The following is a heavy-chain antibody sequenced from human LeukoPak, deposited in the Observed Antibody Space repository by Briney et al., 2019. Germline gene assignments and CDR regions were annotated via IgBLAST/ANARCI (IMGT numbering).Heavy chain of an antibody. CDR1: GFTFSRHW. V-gene: IGHV3-7*03. CDR2: IKEDGIRK. CDR3: ATPLDYSVTNAYHQGGD. Sequence: PGGSLRLSCAASGFTFSRHWMTWVRQAPGKGLEWVANIKEDGIRKNYVDSVKGRFTISRDNAKNSLYLQMDSLRAEDTAVYYCATPLDYSVTNAYHQGGDWGQGTLVTVSS. J-gene: IGHJ4*02. D-gene: IGHD3-10*02.